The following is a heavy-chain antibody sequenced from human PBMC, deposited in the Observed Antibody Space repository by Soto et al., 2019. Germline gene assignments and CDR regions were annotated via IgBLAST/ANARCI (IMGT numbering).Heavy chain of an antibody. CDR3: ARVECSGGSCYLDY. Sequence: SETLSLTCAVSGGSISSSNWWSWVRQPPGKGLEWIGEIYHSGSTNYNPSLKSRVTISVDTSKNQFSLKLSSVTAADTAVYYCARVECSGGSCYLDYWGQGTLVTVSS. J-gene: IGHJ4*02. D-gene: IGHD2-15*01. CDR1: GGSISSSNW. V-gene: IGHV4-4*02. CDR2: IYHSGST.